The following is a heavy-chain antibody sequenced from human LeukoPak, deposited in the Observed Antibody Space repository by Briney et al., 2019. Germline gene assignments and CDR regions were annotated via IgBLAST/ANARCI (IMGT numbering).Heavy chain of an antibody. CDR3: ARDPRGKGTGGADY. CDR1: GYTFTGYY. V-gene: IGHV1-2*02. CDR2: INPNSGGT. J-gene: IGHJ4*02. Sequence: ASVKVSCKASGYTFTGYYMHWVRQAPGQGLEWMGWINPNSGGTNYAQKFQGRVTMTRDTSISTAYMELSRLRSDDTAVYYCARDPRGKGTGGADYWGQGTLVTVSS. D-gene: IGHD2-8*02.